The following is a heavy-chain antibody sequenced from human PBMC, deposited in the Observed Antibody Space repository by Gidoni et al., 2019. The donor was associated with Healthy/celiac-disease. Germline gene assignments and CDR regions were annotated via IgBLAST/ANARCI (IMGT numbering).Heavy chain of an antibody. CDR3: AKDSYSSSSLTGYGMDV. CDR1: GFTFDDSA. Sequence: EVQLVESGGGLVQPGRSLRLSCAASGFTFDDSAMHWVRQAPGKGLEWVSGISWNSGSIGYADSVKGRFTISRDNAKNSLYLQMNSLRAEDTALYYCAKDSYSSSSLTGYGMDVWGQGTTVTVSS. CDR2: ISWNSGSI. V-gene: IGHV3-9*01. D-gene: IGHD6-6*01. J-gene: IGHJ6*02.